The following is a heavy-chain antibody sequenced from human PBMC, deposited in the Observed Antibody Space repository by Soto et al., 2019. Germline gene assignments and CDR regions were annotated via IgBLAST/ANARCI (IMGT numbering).Heavy chain of an antibody. CDR1: GFTFSSYG. Sequence: QVQLVESGGAVFQPGRSLRLSFPAPGFTFSSYGIPWARQAPGKGLGGVAVISYDGSNKNYADSVKGRFTISRDNSKNTLYLQMNSLRAEDTAVYYCAKGLRYFDWLLPFDYWGQGTLVTVSS. J-gene: IGHJ4*02. D-gene: IGHD3-9*01. CDR3: AKGLRYFDWLLPFDY. V-gene: IGHV3-30*18. CDR2: ISYDGSNK.